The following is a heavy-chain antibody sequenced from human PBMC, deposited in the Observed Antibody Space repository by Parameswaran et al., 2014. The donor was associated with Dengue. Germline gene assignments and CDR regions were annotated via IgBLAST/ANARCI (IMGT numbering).Heavy chain of an antibody. J-gene: IGHJ4*02. V-gene: IGHV5-51*01. Sequence: VRQMPGKGLEWMGIIYSGDSDTRYNPSFQGQITISVDKSTSTAYLQWSSLKASDTAIYYCARQSYSSNWQGRRIMDKVDFDYWGQGTPVTVSS. CDR3: ARQSYSSNWQGRRIMDKVDFDY. CDR2: IYSGDSDT. D-gene: IGHD6-13*01.